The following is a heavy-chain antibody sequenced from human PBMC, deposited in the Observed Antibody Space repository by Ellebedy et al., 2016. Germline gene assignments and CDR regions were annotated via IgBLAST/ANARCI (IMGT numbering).Heavy chain of an antibody. J-gene: IGHJ5*02. Sequence: GESLKISXAASGIGFSDFFMGWVRRAPGKGLEWVATISAGGETTCLADSVRGRFTVSRDNSKYILYLHMKNLRADDTAVYYCRPGHYANLWGHGTLVTVSS. D-gene: IGHD4-17*01. CDR1: GIGFSDFF. V-gene: IGHV3-23*01. CDR3: RPGHYANL. CDR2: ISAGGETT.